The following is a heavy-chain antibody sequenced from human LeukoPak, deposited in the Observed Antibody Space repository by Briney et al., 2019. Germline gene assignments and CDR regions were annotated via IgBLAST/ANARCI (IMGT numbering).Heavy chain of an antibody. J-gene: IGHJ4*02. D-gene: IGHD3-9*01. Sequence: GGSLRLSCAASGFTFSNAWMSWVRQAPGKGLEWVGRIKSKTDGWTTEYAAPLKGRFTISRDDSKNTLYLQMNSLKTEDTAVYYCTTDHGRALYDILTDYYYNYWGQGTLVTVSS. CDR3: TTDHGRALYDILTDYYYNY. V-gene: IGHV3-15*01. CDR2: IKSKTDGWTT. CDR1: GFTFSNAW.